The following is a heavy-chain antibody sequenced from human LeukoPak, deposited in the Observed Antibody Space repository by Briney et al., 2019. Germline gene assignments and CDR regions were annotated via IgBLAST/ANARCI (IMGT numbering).Heavy chain of an antibody. V-gene: IGHV1-58*02. CDR2: IVVGSGNT. Sequence: SVKVSCKASGFTFTSSAMQWVRQARGQRLEWIGWIVVGSGNTNYAQKFQERVTITRDMSTSTAYMELSSLRSEDTAVYYCAAILVVGGFIQPFNYGAREPLATVP. D-gene: IGHD2-15*01. J-gene: IGHJ4*02. CDR3: AAILVVGGFIQPFNY. CDR1: GFTFTSSA.